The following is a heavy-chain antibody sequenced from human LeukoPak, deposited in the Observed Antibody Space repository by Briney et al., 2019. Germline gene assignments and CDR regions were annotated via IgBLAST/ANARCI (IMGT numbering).Heavy chain of an antibody. Sequence: GGSLRLSCAASGFTFSSYGMSWVRQAPGKGLEWVSAISGSGGSTYYADSVKGRFTISRDNSKNTLYLQMNSLRAEDTAVYYCANMAAADDYFDYWGQGTLVTASS. CDR1: GFTFSSYG. CDR3: ANMAAADDYFDY. CDR2: ISGSGGST. J-gene: IGHJ4*02. D-gene: IGHD6-13*01. V-gene: IGHV3-23*01.